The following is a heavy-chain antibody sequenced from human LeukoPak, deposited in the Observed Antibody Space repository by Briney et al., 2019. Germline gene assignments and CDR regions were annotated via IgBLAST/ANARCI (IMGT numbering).Heavy chain of an antibody. CDR3: ARAFQYNYGRGPFDY. D-gene: IGHD5-24*01. CDR2: IFWSGTT. Sequence: SETLSLTCTVSGGSMSNYYWTWIRQPPGKGLEWIGHIFWSGTTIHNPSLTSRLTISIDTSMSQFSLKLNSVTAADTAIYYCARAFQYNYGRGPFDYWGQGSLVTVSP. CDR1: GGSMSNYY. J-gene: IGHJ4*02. V-gene: IGHV4-59*01.